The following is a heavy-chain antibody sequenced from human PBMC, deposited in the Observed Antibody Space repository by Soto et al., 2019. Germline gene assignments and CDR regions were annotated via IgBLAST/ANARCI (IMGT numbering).Heavy chain of an antibody. CDR3: AKSPMPYGSGSYFVD. J-gene: IGHJ4*02. D-gene: IGHD3-10*01. Sequence: PGGSLRLSCAASGFTFSSYAMSWVRQAPGKGLEWVSAISGSGGSTYYADSVKGRFTISRDNSKNTLYLQMNSLRAEDTAVYYCAKSPMPYGSGSYFVDWGQGTLVTVSS. CDR1: GFTFSSYA. CDR2: ISGSGGST. V-gene: IGHV3-23*01.